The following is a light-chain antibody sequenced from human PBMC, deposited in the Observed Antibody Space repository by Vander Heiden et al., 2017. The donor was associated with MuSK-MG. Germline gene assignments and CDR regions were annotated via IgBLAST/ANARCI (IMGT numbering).Light chain of an antibody. CDR1: QSVTSD. V-gene: IGKV3-15*01. Sequence: EIVMTQSPASLSVSPGERATLSCRASQSVTSDLAWYQQKPGQAPRLLIYDASTRATGIPARFSGSGSGTEFTLTINSLESEDFAVYYCQQEDSCPYTFGQGTKLEI. CDR3: QQEDSCPYT. CDR2: DAS. J-gene: IGKJ2*01.